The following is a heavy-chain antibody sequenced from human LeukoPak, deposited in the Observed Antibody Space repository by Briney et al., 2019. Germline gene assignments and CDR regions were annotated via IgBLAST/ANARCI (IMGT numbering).Heavy chain of an antibody. CDR3: ARLDGAVAADY. Sequence: PSETLSLTCTVSGDSINIYYWTWIRQPPGKGLEWIGYIYYSGSTNYNPSLKSRVTISVDTSKNQFSLKLNSVTAADTAVYYCARLDGAVAADYWGQGTLVTVSS. CDR1: GDSINIYY. V-gene: IGHV4-59*08. D-gene: IGHD6-19*01. J-gene: IGHJ4*02. CDR2: IYYSGST.